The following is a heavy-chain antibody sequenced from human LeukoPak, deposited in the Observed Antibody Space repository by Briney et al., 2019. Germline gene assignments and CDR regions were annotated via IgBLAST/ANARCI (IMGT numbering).Heavy chain of an antibody. V-gene: IGHV4-39*01. CDR2: IYYSRST. Sequence: SETLSLTCTVSGGSISSSSYYWGWIRQPPGKGLEWIGSIYYSRSTYYNPSLKSRVTISVDTSKNRFSLKLSSVTAADTAVYYCARRRGYSSGWSASWFDPWGQGTLVTVSS. CDR1: GGSISSSSYY. D-gene: IGHD6-19*01. CDR3: ARRRGYSSGWSASWFDP. J-gene: IGHJ5*02.